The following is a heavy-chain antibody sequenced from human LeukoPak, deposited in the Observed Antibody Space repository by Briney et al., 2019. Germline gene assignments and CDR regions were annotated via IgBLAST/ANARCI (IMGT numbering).Heavy chain of an antibody. CDR1: GGSISSGSYY. V-gene: IGHV4-61*02. D-gene: IGHD4-17*01. Sequence: SQTLSLTCTVSGGSISSGSYYWSWIRQPAGTGLEWIGRIYTSGSTNYNPSLKSRVTISVDTSKNQFSLKLSSVTAADTAVYYCARGPLTVTRGFDPWGQGTLVTVSS. J-gene: IGHJ5*02. CDR2: IYTSGST. CDR3: ARGPLTVTRGFDP.